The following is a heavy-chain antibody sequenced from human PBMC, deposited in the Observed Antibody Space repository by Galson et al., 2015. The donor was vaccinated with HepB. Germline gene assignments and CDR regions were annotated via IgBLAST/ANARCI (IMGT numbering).Heavy chain of an antibody. CDR2: ISGVGRRT. CDR1: GFTFTSDA. CDR3: TRDALVRGLIITYFFDY. V-gene: IGHV3-23*01. D-gene: IGHD3-10*01. Sequence: SLRLSCAASGFTFTSDAVSWVRQAPGKGLEWASSISGVGRRTYYAGSVKGRFTISRDNSKNTLFLQMNSLGAEDTAVYFCTRDALVRGLIITYFFDYWGQGTLVTVSS. J-gene: IGHJ4*02.